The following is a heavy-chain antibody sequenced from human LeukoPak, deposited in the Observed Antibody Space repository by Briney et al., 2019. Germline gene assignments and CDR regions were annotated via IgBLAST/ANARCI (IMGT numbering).Heavy chain of an antibody. Sequence: PSETVSLTCTVSGGSISSYYWSWIRQPPGKGLEWIGYIYYSGTTNYNPYLKSRVTISVDTSKNQFSMKLRSVTAADTAVYYCARGGWSAFDIWGQGTMVTVSS. CDR1: GGSISSYY. D-gene: IGHD3-10*01. V-gene: IGHV4-59*01. CDR3: ARGGWSAFDI. J-gene: IGHJ3*02. CDR2: IYYSGTT.